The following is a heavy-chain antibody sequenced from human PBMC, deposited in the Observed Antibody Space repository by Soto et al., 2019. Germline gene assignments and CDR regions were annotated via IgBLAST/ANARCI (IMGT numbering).Heavy chain of an antibody. D-gene: IGHD3-3*01. CDR3: ARGGGVGVAGSAAFDM. CDR2: INPATGAA. CDR1: GYPVTAYY. V-gene: IGHV1-2*02. Sequence: QLHLVQSGAVVKKPGASVTVSCSASGYPVTAYYMHWVRQAPGRGLEWMGGINPATGAAKYTQTFQGRVTMTRDTSTSKVFMELSGLTSGDPAVFSGARGGGVGVAGSAAFDMWGQGTLVTVSS. J-gene: IGHJ3*02.